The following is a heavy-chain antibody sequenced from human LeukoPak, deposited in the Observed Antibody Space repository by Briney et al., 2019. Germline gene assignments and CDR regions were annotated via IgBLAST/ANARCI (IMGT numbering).Heavy chain of an antibody. CDR1: GFTFSSYS. J-gene: IGHJ5*02. D-gene: IGHD3-16*01. V-gene: IGHV3-21*01. Sequence: GGSLRLSCAASGFTFSSYSMNWVRQAPGKGLEWVSSISSSSYIYYADSVKGRLTISRDNAKNSLCLQMNSLRAEDTAVYYCARDLGFDPWGQGTLVTVYS. CDR2: ISSSSYI. CDR3: ARDLGFDP.